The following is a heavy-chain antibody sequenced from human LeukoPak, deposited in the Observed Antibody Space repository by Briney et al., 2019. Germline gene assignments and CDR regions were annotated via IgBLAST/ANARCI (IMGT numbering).Heavy chain of an antibody. CDR2: INPNTGGT. CDR3: ARGDFDWVLFDF. D-gene: IGHD3-9*01. CDR1: GYTFTSYG. V-gene: IGHV1-2*02. J-gene: IGHJ4*02. Sequence: ASVKVSCKASGYTFTSYGISWVRQAPGHGLEWMGWINPNTGGTNYAQKFQGRVTMTRDTSATTAYMDLTSLKSDDTAVYYCARGDFDWVLFDFWGQGTLVTVSS.